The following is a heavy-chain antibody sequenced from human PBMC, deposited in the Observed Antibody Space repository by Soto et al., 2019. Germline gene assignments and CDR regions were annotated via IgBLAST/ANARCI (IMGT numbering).Heavy chain of an antibody. Sequence: SETRSRSCTFSGGSMTNDYWCWIRQFPGKGRGWIAYIHHNGGNDYTEDNPSLQTRLTISRESAQSRFSLKLRSVSTADTAVYYCARGVFGACLDYWGEGTLITVS. CDR1: GGSMTNDY. V-gene: IGHV4-59*01. J-gene: IGHJ4*02. CDR3: ARGVFGACLDY. D-gene: IGHD3-16*01. CDR2: IHHNGGN.